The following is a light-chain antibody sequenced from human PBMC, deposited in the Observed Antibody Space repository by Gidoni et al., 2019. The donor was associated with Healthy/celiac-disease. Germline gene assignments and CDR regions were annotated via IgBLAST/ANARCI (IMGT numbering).Light chain of an antibody. CDR1: QSVSSY. CDR3: QQRSNWPPYT. CDR2: DAS. Sequence: ATLSCRASQSVSSYLAWYQQKPGQAPRLLIYDASNRATGIPARFSGSGSGTDFTLTLSSLEPEDFAVYYCQQRSNWPPYTFXXXTKLEIK. V-gene: IGKV3-11*01. J-gene: IGKJ2*01.